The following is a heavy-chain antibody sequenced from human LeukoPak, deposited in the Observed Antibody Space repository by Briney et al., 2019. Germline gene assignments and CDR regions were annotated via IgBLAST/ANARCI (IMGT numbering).Heavy chain of an antibody. CDR2: ISSSSTI. V-gene: IGHV3-48*01. D-gene: IGHD3-22*01. CDR3: ARASYDSSGYYLGAGARADY. J-gene: IGHJ4*02. Sequence: GGSLRLSCAASGFTFSSYSMNWVRQAPGKGLEWVSYISSSSTIYYAGSVRGRFTISRDNAKNSLYLQMNSLRAEDTAVYYCARASYDSSGYYLGAGARADYWGQGTLVTVSS. CDR1: GFTFSSYS.